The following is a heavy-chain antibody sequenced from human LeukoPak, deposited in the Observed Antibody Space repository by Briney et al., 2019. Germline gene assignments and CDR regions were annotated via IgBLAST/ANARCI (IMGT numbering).Heavy chain of an antibody. CDR1: GYTFTSYA. V-gene: IGHV7-4-1*02. Sequence: GASVKVSCKASGYTFTSYAMNWVRQAPGQGLEWMGWINTNTGNPTYAQGFTGRFVFSLDTSVSTAYLQISSLKAEDTAVYYCATTPYDILRVYYMDVWGKGTTVTVSS. CDR2: INTNTGNP. D-gene: IGHD3-9*01. J-gene: IGHJ6*03. CDR3: ATTPYDILRVYYMDV.